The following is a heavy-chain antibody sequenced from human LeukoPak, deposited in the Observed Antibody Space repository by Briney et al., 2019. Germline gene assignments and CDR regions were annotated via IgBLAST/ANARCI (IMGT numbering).Heavy chain of an antibody. J-gene: IGHJ4*02. CDR3: ARDHGDYLFDY. D-gene: IGHD4-17*01. V-gene: IGHV3-23*01. CDR2: TSGSSSST. Sequence: GGSLRLSCAASGFTFSSYALSWVRQAPGKGLEWVSATSGSSSSTYYRDSVKGRFTISRDNSKNTLYLQMNSLRAEDTAVYYCARDHGDYLFDYWGQGTLVTVSS. CDR1: GFTFSSYA.